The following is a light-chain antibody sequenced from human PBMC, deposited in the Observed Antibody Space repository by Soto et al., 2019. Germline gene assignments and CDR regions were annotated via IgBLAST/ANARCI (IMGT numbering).Light chain of an antibody. CDR2: VAS. J-gene: IGKJ2*01. Sequence: EIVLTQSPGTLSLSPGERATLSCRSSQSVSSSYLAWYQQKPGQAPRLLIYVASSRATGIPDRFSGSGSRTDFTLTISRLESEDFAVYYCQQYGSSSYTFGQGTKLEIK. CDR1: QSVSSSY. CDR3: QQYGSSSYT. V-gene: IGKV3-20*01.